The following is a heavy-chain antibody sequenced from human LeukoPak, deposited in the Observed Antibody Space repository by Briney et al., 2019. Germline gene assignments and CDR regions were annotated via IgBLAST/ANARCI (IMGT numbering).Heavy chain of an antibody. CDR2: IYYSGST. J-gene: IGHJ3*02. V-gene: IGHV4-59*01. CDR3: ARVGYYARAFDI. Sequence: SETLSLTCAVYGGSFSGYYWSWIRQPPGKGLEWIGYIYYSGSTNYNPSLKSRVTISVDTSKNHFSLKLSSVTAADTAVYYCARVGYYARAFDIWGQGTMVTVSS. CDR1: GGSFSGYY. D-gene: IGHD3-10*01.